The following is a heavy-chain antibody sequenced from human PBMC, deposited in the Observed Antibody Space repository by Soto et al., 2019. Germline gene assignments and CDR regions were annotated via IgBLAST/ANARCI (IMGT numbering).Heavy chain of an antibody. CDR3: ARDPPATRHGMDV. J-gene: IGHJ6*02. CDR2: IYSGGST. Sequence: EVQLVETGGGLIQPGGSRSPPFAASGFTVSGNYLTWVPRPPGRGLEWVSVIYSGGSTYYADSVRGRFTISRDNSKNTLYLQMKSLRAEDTAVYYCARDPPATRHGMDVWGQGTTVTVSS. V-gene: IGHV3-53*02. CDR1: GFTVSGNY.